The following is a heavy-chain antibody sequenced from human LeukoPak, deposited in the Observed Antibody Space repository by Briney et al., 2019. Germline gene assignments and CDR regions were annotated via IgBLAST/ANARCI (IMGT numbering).Heavy chain of an antibody. CDR1: GFTFSSYG. CDR3: ARDPTVTTGGDYFDY. V-gene: IGHV3-33*01. J-gene: IGHJ4*02. CDR2: IWYDGSNK. D-gene: IGHD4-17*01. Sequence: PGRSLRLSCAASGFTFSSYGMHWVRRAPGKGLEWVAVIWYDGSNKYYADSVKGRFTISRDNSKNTLYLQMNSLRAEDTAVYYCARDPTVTTGGDYFDYWGQGTLVTVSS.